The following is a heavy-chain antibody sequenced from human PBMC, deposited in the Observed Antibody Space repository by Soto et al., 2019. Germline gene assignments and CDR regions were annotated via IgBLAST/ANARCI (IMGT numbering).Heavy chain of an antibody. CDR1: GFTFSSYA. D-gene: IGHD6-19*01. CDR3: ARDRGKEGIPVAVTYY. CDR2: ISYDGSNK. V-gene: IGHV3-30-3*01. J-gene: IGHJ4*02. Sequence: GGSLRLSCAASGFTFSSYAMHWVRQAPGKGLEWVAVISYDGSNKYYADSVKGRFTISRDNSKNTLYLQMNSLRAEDTAVYYCARDRGKEGIPVAVTYYCGQGSLVTVYS.